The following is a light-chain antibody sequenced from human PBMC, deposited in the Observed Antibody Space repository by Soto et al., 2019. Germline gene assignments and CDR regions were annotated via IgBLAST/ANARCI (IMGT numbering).Light chain of an antibody. V-gene: IGKV3-11*01. CDR1: QSVSSY. CDR2: DAS. Sequence: EIVLTQSPATLSLSPVERATLSCRASQSVSSYLAWYQQRPGQAPRLLIYDASNRATGIPARFSGSGSGTDFTLTISSLEPEDFAVSYCQHSKTFGQGTKVEIK. CDR3: QHSKT. J-gene: IGKJ1*01.